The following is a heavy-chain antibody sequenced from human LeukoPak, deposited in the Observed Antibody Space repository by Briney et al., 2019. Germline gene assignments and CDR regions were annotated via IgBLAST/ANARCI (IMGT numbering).Heavy chain of an antibody. CDR1: GFTFSSYS. D-gene: IGHD3-3*01. J-gene: IGHJ4*02. Sequence: PGGSLRLSCAASGFTFSSYSMNWVRQAPGKGLEWVAVISNDGRNIYYADSVRGRFTISRDNSKNTLYLQMNSLRPEDTSVYYCARQRGTETSFFGYWGQGTLVTVSS. CDR3: ARQRGTETSFFGY. CDR2: ISNDGRNI. V-gene: IGHV3-30*03.